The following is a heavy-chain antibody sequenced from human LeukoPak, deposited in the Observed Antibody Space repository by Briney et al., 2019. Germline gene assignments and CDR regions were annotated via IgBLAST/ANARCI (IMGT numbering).Heavy chain of an antibody. CDR3: AREWFGELI. CDR2: IRHDSSDI. D-gene: IGHD3-10*01. V-gene: IGHV3-48*01. J-gene: IGHJ4*02. Sequence: GGSLRLSCGASGITFSSYSMNWVRQAPGKGLEWISFIRHDSSDIYYADSVKGRFTISRDNAKNSLYLQMNSLRADDTAVYYCAREWFGELIWGQGTLVTVSS. CDR1: GITFSSYS.